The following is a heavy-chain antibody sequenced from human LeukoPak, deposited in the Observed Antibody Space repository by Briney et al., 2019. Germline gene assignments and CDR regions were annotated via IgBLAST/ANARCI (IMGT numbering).Heavy chain of an antibody. D-gene: IGHD3-22*01. V-gene: IGHV1-2*02. CDR1: RYTFTDYY. Sequence: ASVKVSCKASRYTFTDYYMHWVRQAPGQGLEWMGWINPNSGGTNYAQKFQGRVTMTRDTSISTAYMELSRLRSDDTAVYYCAREILYDSTGYYLWGQGTLVTVSS. CDR3: AREILYDSTGYYL. CDR2: INPNSGGT. J-gene: IGHJ4*02.